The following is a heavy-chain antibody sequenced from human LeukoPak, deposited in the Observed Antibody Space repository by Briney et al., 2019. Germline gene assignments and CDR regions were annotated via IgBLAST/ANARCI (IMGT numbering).Heavy chain of an antibody. V-gene: IGHV3-11*01. Sequence: GGSLRLSCAGSGFTFSDYYMTWIRQAPGKGLEWISYISRSGTAISYADSVKGRFTISRDSAKNSLYLQMNSLRVEDTAVYFCARSLPTYYYDTSGYYQDSWGQGTLVTVSS. CDR3: ARSLPTYYYDTSGYYQDS. D-gene: IGHD3-22*01. CDR1: GFTFSDYY. CDR2: ISRSGTAI. J-gene: IGHJ4*02.